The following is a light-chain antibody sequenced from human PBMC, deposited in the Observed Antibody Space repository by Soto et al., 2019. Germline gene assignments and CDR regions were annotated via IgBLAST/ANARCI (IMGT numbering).Light chain of an antibody. CDR1: QSVNIY. V-gene: IGKV3-20*01. Sequence: EIVMTQSPATLSVSPGERATPSCRASQSVNIYLAWYQQKPGQAPRLLIYGASNRATGIPDRFSGSGSGTDFTLTISRLEPEDFAVYYCQQYGSSPLTFGGGTKVDIK. CDR2: GAS. J-gene: IGKJ4*01. CDR3: QQYGSSPLT.